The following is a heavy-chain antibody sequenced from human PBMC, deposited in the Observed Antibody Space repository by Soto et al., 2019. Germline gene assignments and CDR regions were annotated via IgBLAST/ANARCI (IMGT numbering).Heavy chain of an antibody. CDR2: ISGSGGST. CDR1: GFTFSSYA. J-gene: IGHJ5*02. Sequence: GGSLRLSCAASGFTFSSYAMSWVRQAPGKGLEWVSAISGSGGSTYYADSVKGRFTISRDNSKNTLYLQMNSLRAEDTAVYYCATDVVVVPAAIHWFDPWGQGTLVTVSS. CDR3: ATDVVVVPAAIHWFDP. D-gene: IGHD2-2*02. V-gene: IGHV3-23*01.